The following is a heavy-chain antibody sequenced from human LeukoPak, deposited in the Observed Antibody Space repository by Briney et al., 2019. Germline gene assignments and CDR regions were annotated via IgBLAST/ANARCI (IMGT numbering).Heavy chain of an antibody. CDR1: GVSITSFY. Sequence: PSETLSLTCTVSGVSITSFYWSWIRQPPGKGLEWIGYIYFSGSTNYNPSLKSRVTVSLDTTKNQVSLKLSSVSAADTAVYYCASTGYCIGGSCYSNYFDHWGQETLVTVSS. CDR2: IYFSGST. V-gene: IGHV4-59*08. D-gene: IGHD2-15*01. CDR3: ASTGYCIGGSCYSNYFDH. J-gene: IGHJ4*02.